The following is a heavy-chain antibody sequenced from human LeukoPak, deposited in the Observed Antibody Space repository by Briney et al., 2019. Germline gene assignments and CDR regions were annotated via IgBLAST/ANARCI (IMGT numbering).Heavy chain of an antibody. J-gene: IGHJ4*02. CDR1: GGSISSYY. CDR2: IYYSGST. D-gene: IGHD6-13*01. CDR3: ANGGGSSWYYFDY. V-gene: IGHV4-59*08. Sequence: PSETLSLTCTVSGGSISSYYWSWIRQPPGKGLEWIGYIYYSGSTNYNPSLKSRVTISVDTSKNQFSLKLSSVTAADTAVYYCANGGGSSWYYFDYWGQGTLVTVSS.